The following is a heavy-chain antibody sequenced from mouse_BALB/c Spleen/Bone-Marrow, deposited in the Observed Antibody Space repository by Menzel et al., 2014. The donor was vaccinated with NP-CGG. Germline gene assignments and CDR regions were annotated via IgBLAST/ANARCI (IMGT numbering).Heavy chain of an antibody. CDR2: INPSNGGT. CDR3: TREGDSPFAY. Sequence: VQLQESVAELVKPGASVKLSCKASGYTFTSYYMYWVKQRPGQGLEWIGEINPSNGGTNFNEKFKSKATLTVDKSSSTAYMQLSSLTSEDSAVYCCTREGDSPFAYWGQGTLVTVSA. J-gene: IGHJ3*01. D-gene: IGHD2-13*01. V-gene: IGHV1S81*02. CDR1: GYTFTSYY.